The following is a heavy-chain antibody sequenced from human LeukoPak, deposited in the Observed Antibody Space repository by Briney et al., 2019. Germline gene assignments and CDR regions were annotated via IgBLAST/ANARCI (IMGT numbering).Heavy chain of an antibody. CDR1: GYTFTSYD. Sequence: GASVKVSCKASGYTFTSYDINWVRQATGQGLEWMGWMNPNRCNTGYAQKFQGRVTMTRNTSISTAYMELSSLRSEDTAVYYCARESVHYDILTGYYTSPLHCGMDVWGQGTTVTVSS. CDR2: MNPNRCNT. V-gene: IGHV1-8*01. D-gene: IGHD3-9*01. CDR3: ARESVHYDILTGYYTSPLHCGMDV. J-gene: IGHJ6*02.